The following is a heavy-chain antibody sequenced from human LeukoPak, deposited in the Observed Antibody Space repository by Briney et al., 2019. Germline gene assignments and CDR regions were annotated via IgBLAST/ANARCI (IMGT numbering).Heavy chain of an antibody. J-gene: IGHJ3*02. V-gene: IGHV3-23*01. D-gene: IGHD5-18*01. CDR2: ISGSGGST. CDR3: AKAAQEYSYGYRNAFDI. Sequence: PGGSLRLSCEASGFSFPYGMSWVRQAPGKGLEWVSAISGSGGSTYYADSVKGRFTISRDNSKNTLYLQMNSLRAEDTAVYYCAKAAQEYSYGYRNAFDIWGQGTMVTVSS. CDR1: GFSFPYG.